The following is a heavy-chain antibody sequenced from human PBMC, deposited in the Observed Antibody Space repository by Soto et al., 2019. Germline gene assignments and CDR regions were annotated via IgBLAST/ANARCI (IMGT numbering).Heavy chain of an antibody. Sequence: ASVKVSCKASGYTFTGYYMHWVRQAPGQGLEWMGWINPNSGGTNYAQKFQGRVTMTRDTSISTAYMELSRLRSDDTAVYYCAIGPIVGSGWTVGNFDYWGQGTLVTVSS. CDR2: INPNSGGT. CDR3: AIGPIVGSGWTVGNFDY. CDR1: GYTFTGYY. J-gene: IGHJ4*02. V-gene: IGHV1-2*02. D-gene: IGHD6-19*01.